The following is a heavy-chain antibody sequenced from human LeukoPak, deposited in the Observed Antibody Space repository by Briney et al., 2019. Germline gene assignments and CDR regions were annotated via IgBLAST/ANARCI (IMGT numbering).Heavy chain of an antibody. CDR3: ARDPGSGYDRFDY. CDR2: ISAYSGNT. D-gene: IGHD5-12*01. CDR1: GYTFNTYG. V-gene: IGHV1-18*01. J-gene: IGHJ4*02. Sequence: ASVKVSCKASGYTFNTYGITWVRQGPGKGLEWTGWISAYSGNTNYAQKLQGRVTMTTDTSTSTAYMELRSLRSDDTAVYYCARDPGSGYDRFDYWGQGTLVTVSS.